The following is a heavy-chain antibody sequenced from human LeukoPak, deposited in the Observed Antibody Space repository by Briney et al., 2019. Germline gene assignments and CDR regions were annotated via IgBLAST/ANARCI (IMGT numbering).Heavy chain of an antibody. V-gene: IGHV4-31*03. CDR2: IYYSGST. CDR1: GGSISSGGYY. CDR3: ARAVDCSSTSCYAAGVGY. D-gene: IGHD2-2*01. J-gene: IGHJ4*02. Sequence: PSQTLSLTCTVSGGSISSGGYYWSWIRQHPGKGLEWIGYIYYSGSTYCNPSLKSRVTISVDTSKNQFSLKLSSVTAADTAVYYCARAVDCSSTSCYAAGVGYWGQGTLVTVSS.